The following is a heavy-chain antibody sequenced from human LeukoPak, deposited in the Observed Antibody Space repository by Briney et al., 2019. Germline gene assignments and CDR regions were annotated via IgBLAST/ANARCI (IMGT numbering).Heavy chain of an antibody. CDR1: GGSISSYY. CDR3: ARHGYDYVWGSPHDAFDI. V-gene: IGHV4-59*08. Sequence: PSETLSLTCTVSGGSISSYYWSWIRQPPGKGLEWIGYIYYSGSTNYNPSLKSRVTISVDTSKSQFSLKLSSVTAPDTAVYYCARHGYDYVWGSPHDAFDIWGQGTMVTVSS. J-gene: IGHJ3*02. CDR2: IYYSGST. D-gene: IGHD3-16*01.